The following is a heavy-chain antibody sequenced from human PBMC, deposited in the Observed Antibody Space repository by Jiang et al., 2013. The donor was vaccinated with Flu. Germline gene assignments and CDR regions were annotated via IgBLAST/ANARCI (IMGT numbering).Heavy chain of an antibody. V-gene: IGHV4-39*07. CDR1: GGSISTSSYY. D-gene: IGHD1/OR15-1a*01. CDR3: ARPNTLLAYFAMDV. CDR2: IYYTGST. J-gene: IGHJ6*02. Sequence: GSGLVKPSETLSLTCTVSGGSISTSSYYWGWIRQPPGKGLEWIGNIYYTGSTYYNPSLKSRLTISADKSKNHFSLKLSSVTAADTAVYYCARPNTLLAYFAMDVWGQGTTVTVSS.